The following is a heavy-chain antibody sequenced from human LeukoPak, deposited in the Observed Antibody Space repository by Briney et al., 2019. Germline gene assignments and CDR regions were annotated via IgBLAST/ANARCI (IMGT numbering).Heavy chain of an antibody. CDR3: ARVDGRYFDGGPFDP. CDR1: GYTFTSYG. J-gene: IGHJ5*02. CDR2: ISAYNGNT. V-gene: IGHV1-18*01. D-gene: IGHD3-9*01. Sequence: GASVKVSCKASGYTFTSYGISWVRQAPGQGLEWMGWISAYNGNTNYAQKLQGRVTMTTDTSTSTAYMELRSLRSDDTAVYYCARVDGRYFDGGPFDPWGQGTLVTVSS.